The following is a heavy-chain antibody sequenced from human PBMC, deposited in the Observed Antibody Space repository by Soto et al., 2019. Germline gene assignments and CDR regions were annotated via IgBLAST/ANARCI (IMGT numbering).Heavy chain of an antibody. J-gene: IGHJ4*02. Sequence: SSETLSLTCSVSGGSVNSGSYYWSWIRQPPGKGLEWIGHVYYSGTTKYNPSLKSRVTMSIDTSNNHFSLKLNSVIAADTAVYYCARDYGSPELRFDSWGQGTLVTVSS. D-gene: IGHD3-10*01. CDR2: VYYSGTT. CDR1: GGSVNSGSYY. CDR3: ARDYGSPELRFDS. V-gene: IGHV4-61*03.